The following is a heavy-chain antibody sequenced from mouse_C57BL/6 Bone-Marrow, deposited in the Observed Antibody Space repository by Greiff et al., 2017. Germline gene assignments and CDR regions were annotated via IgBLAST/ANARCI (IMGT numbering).Heavy chain of an antibody. Sequence: EVQLQQSGPELVKPGASVKISCKASGYTFTDYYMNWVKQSHGKSLEWIGDINPNNGGTSYNQKFKGKATLTVDKSSSTAYMELRSLTSEDSAVYYCARSHYGYLYAMDYWGQGTSVTVSS. J-gene: IGHJ4*01. CDR3: ARSHYGYLYAMDY. V-gene: IGHV1-26*01. D-gene: IGHD2-2*01. CDR1: GYTFTDYY. CDR2: INPNNGGT.